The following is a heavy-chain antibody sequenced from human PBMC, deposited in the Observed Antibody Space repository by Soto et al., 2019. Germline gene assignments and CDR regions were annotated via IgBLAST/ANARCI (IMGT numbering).Heavy chain of an antibody. Sequence: ASVKVSCKASGYTFTSYGISWVRQAPGHGLEWMGWISAYNGNTNYAQKLQGRVTMTTDTSTSTAYMELKSLRSDDTAVYYCARGVRSSTYFDGCDYWGQGSLFTISS. CDR1: GYTFTSYG. CDR2: ISAYNGNT. V-gene: IGHV1-18*04. D-gene: IGHD3-9*01. CDR3: ARGVRSSTYFDGCDY. J-gene: IGHJ4*02.